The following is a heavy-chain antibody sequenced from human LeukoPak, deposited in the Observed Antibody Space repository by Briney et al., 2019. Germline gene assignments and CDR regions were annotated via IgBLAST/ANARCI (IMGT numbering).Heavy chain of an antibody. CDR1: GYTFTSYD. D-gene: IGHD3-22*01. CDR3: ATDRYDSSGTFRY. Sequence: ASVKVSCKASGYTFTSYDINWVRQATGQGLEWMGWMNPNSGNTGYAQKFQGRVTMTEDTSTDTAYMELSSLRSEDTAVYYCATDRYDSSGTFRYWGQGTLVTVSS. CDR2: MNPNSGNT. V-gene: IGHV1-8*01. J-gene: IGHJ4*02.